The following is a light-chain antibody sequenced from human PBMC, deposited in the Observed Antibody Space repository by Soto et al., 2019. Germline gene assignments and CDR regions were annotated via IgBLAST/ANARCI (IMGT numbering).Light chain of an antibody. J-gene: IGKJ2*01. V-gene: IGKV3-20*01. CDR2: DAS. Sequence: IVLTQSPGTLYLSPGERATLSCRASQSVTSGHLAWYQQKPGQAPRLLMYDASIRATGIPDRFSGSGSGADFTLTIIRLEPEDFGLYYCQQYGSSPPNTFGQGTRLELK. CDR3: QQYGSSPPNT. CDR1: QSVTSGH.